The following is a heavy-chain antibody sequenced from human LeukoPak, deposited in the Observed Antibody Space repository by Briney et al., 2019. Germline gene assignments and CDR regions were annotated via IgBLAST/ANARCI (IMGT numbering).Heavy chain of an antibody. J-gene: IGHJ4*02. CDR1: GGTFSSYA. Sequence: GASVKVSCKASGGTFSSYAISWVRQAPGQGLEWMGGIIPIFGTANYAQKFQGRVTITADESTSTAYMELSSLRSEDTAVYYCATHHYYYDSSGYLFDYWGQGTLVTVSS. CDR2: IIPIFGTA. D-gene: IGHD3-22*01. V-gene: IGHV1-69*13. CDR3: ATHHYYYDSSGYLFDY.